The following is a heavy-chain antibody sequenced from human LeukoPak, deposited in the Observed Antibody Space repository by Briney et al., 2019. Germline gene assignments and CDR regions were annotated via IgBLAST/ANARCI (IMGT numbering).Heavy chain of an antibody. D-gene: IGHD2-15*01. J-gene: IGHJ4*02. CDR2: VYSSGST. CDR3: AREQPPLGWFDY. CDR1: RRSINNYY. Sequence: SETLSLTCTVSRRSINNYYWNWIRQPPGRGLEWIGFVYSSGSTNYNASLKSRVTISLDASKNQFSLKLSSVTAADTAVYYCAREQPPLGWFDYWGRGALVTVSS. V-gene: IGHV4-59*01.